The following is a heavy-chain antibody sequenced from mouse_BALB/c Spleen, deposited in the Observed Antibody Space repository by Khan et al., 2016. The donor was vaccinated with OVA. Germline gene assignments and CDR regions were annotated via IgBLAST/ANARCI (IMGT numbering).Heavy chain of an antibody. CDR3: ARGGYGSFGY. CDR1: GYIFTSYM. J-gene: IGHJ3*01. D-gene: IGHD1-1*01. Sequence: QVQLKQSGAELARPGASVKMSCKASGYIFTSYMIHWVKQRPGQGLEWIGDINPSSGYNNYNQKFKDKATLTADKSSSTAYMQLSSLTSEDSAVYYCARGGYGSFGYWGQGTLVTVSA. CDR2: INPSSGYN. V-gene: IGHV1-4*01.